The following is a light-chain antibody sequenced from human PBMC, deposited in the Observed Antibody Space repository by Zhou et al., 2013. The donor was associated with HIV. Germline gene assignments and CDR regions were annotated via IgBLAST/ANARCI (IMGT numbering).Light chain of an antibody. J-gene: IGKJ2*01. CDR1: QSIGSSY. CDR2: GAS. V-gene: IGKV3D-20*02. CDR3: QQANRFPQT. Sequence: EVVMTQSPATLSVSPGERATLSCRTSQSIGSSYLAWYQQKPGQGPRLLIYGASSRAAGIPDRFSGSGSGTDFTLTINRLHPEDFATYYCQQANRFPQTFGQGTKVEIK.